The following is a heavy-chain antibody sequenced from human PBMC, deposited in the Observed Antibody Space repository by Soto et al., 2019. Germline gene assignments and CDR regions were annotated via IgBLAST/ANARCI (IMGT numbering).Heavy chain of an antibody. J-gene: IGHJ6*02. CDR3: ARGVYSSSWSGGYYYYGMDV. CDR2: INHSGST. V-gene: IGHV4-34*01. Sequence: SETLSLTCAVYGGSFSGYYWSWIRQPPGKGLEWIGEINHSGSTNYNPSLKSRVTISVDTSKNQFSLKLSSVTAADTAVYYCARGVYSSSWSGGYYYYGMDVWGQGTTVTVSS. D-gene: IGHD6-13*01. CDR1: GGSFSGYY.